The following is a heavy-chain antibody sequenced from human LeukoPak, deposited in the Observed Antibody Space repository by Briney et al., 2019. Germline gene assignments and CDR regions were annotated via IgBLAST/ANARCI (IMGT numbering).Heavy chain of an antibody. CDR2: ISGSGGGT. D-gene: IGHD1-1*01. Sequence: PGGSLRLSCAASGFTFSTNAMNWVRQAPGKGLEWVSAISGSGGGTYYADSVKGRFTISRDNSKNTLYLQMNSLRAEDTAVYYCAKEGTGIHFDYWGQGTLVTVSS. CDR3: AKEGTGIHFDY. CDR1: GFTFSTNA. V-gene: IGHV3-23*01. J-gene: IGHJ4*02.